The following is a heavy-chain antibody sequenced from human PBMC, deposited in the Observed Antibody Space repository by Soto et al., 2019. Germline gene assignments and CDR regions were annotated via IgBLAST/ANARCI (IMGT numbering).Heavy chain of an antibody. D-gene: IGHD1-20*01. J-gene: IGHJ3*02. CDR3: ARGDNWNHALAFDI. CDR1: GYTFTSYG. CDR2: ISAYNGNT. Sequence: ASVKVSCKASGYTFTSYGISWVRQAPGQGLEWMGWISAYNGNTNYAQKLQGRVTMTTDTSTSTAYMGLRSLRSDDTAVYYCARGDNWNHALAFDIWGQGTMVTVSS. V-gene: IGHV1-18*01.